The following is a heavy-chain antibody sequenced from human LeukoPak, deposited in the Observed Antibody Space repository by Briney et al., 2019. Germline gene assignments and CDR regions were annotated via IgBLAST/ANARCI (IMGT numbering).Heavy chain of an antibody. CDR1: RFIFSSYT. Sequence: GGSLRLSCAVSRFIFSSYTMTWVRQAPGKGLEWVSSISSSSSYIYYGDSVKGRLTISRDNAKNSLYLQMNSLRVEDTAVYYCARGGDGYNSPFDYWGQGTPVTVSS. D-gene: IGHD5-24*01. CDR3: ARGGDGYNSPFDY. J-gene: IGHJ4*02. V-gene: IGHV3-21*01. CDR2: ISSSSSYI.